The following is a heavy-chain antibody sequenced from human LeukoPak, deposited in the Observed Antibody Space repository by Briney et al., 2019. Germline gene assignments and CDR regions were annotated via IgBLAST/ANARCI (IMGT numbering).Heavy chain of an antibody. V-gene: IGHV4-34*01. CDR2: INHSGST. CDR3: AGAAAAGTHYYYYMDV. Sequence: SETLSLTCAVYGGSFSGYYWSWIRQPPGKGLEWIGEINHSGSTNYNPSLKSRVTISVDTSKNQFSLKLSSVTAADTAVYYCAGAAAAGTHYYYYMDVWGKGTTVTVSS. CDR1: GGSFSGYY. J-gene: IGHJ6*03. D-gene: IGHD6-13*01.